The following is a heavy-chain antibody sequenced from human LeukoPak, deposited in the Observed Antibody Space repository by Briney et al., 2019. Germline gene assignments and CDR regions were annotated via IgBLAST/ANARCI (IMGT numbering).Heavy chain of an antibody. CDR1: GFTFSSYA. CDR2: MSYDGSNK. J-gene: IGHJ4*02. CDR3: SAAGV. V-gene: IGHV3-30-3*01. D-gene: IGHD3-10*01. Sequence: PGRSLRLSCAASGFTFSSYAMHWVRQAPGKGLEWVAVMSYDGSNKYYADSVKGRFTFSRDNSKNTLYLQMNSLRAEDTAVYYCSAAGVWGQGTLVTVSS.